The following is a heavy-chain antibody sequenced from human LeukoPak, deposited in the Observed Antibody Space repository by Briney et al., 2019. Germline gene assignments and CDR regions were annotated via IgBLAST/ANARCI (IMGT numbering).Heavy chain of an antibody. Sequence: SETLSLTCTVSGGSISSGGYYWSWIRQHPGKGLEWIGYIYYGGSTYYNPSLKSRVTISVDTSKNQFSLKLSSVTAADTAVYYCARLMTYYYDSSGYFDAFDIWGQGTMVTVSS. J-gene: IGHJ3*02. CDR3: ARLMTYYYDSSGYFDAFDI. CDR1: GGSISSGGYY. D-gene: IGHD3-22*01. V-gene: IGHV4-31*03. CDR2: IYYGGST.